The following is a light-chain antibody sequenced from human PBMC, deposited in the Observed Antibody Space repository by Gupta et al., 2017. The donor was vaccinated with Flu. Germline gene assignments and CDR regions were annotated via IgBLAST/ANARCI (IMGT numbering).Light chain of an antibody. Sequence: NIGRYTVDWYQQVPGSAPKLLIYDCSDRPSGVPDRFSGSKSGTSASLAISGLQSEDEADYYCGVWDDSLSGHYVFGSGTKVTVL. V-gene: IGLV1-44*01. CDR2: DCS. J-gene: IGLJ1*01. CDR1: NIGRYT. CDR3: GVWDDSLSGHYV.